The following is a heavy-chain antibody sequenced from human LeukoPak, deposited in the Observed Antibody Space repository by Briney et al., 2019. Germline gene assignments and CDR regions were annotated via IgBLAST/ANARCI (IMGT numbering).Heavy chain of an antibody. J-gene: IGHJ6*03. CDR1: GFTFSSYW. CDR3: ARDAGLVTKDYMDV. CDR2: IKQDGSEK. D-gene: IGHD3/OR15-3a*01. V-gene: IGHV3-7*01. Sequence: GGSLRLSCAASGFTFSSYWMSWVRQAPGKGLEWVANIKQDGSEKYYVDSVKGRFTISRDNAKNSLYLQMNSLRAEDTAVYYCARDAGLVTKDYMDVWGKGTTVTISS.